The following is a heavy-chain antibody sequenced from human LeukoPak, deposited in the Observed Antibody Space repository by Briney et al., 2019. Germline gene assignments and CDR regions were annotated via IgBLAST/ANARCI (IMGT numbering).Heavy chain of an antibody. V-gene: IGHV4-61*02. Sequence: SETLSLTCTVSGGSISSGSYYWSWIRQPAGKGLEWIGRIYTSGSTNYNPSLKSRVTISVDTSKNQFSLKLSTVTAADTAVYYCARGEYFWSGYYFDYWGQGTLVTVSS. J-gene: IGHJ4*02. CDR2: IYTSGST. D-gene: IGHD3-3*01. CDR1: GGSISSGSYY. CDR3: ARGEYFWSGYYFDY.